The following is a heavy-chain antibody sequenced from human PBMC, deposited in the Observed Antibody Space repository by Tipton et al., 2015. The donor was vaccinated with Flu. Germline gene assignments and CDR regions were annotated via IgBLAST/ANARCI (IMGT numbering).Heavy chain of an antibody. J-gene: IGHJ4*02. CDR3: ARHETYSDILTAPFDY. D-gene: IGHD3-9*01. V-gene: IGHV1-69*18. Sequence: QLVQSGAGMKRPGSSVKVSCKTSGGTFSGYSISWVRQAPGQGLEWMGRIIPISGTTNYAQNFRGRVTITADASTNTAYMELSSLRSDDTAVYYCARHETYSDILTAPFDYWGQGTLVTVSS. CDR1: GGTFSGYS. CDR2: IIPISGTT.